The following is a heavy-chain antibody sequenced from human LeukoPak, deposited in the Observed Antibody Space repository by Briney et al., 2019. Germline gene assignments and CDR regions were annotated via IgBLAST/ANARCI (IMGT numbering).Heavy chain of an antibody. CDR2: ISAYNGNT. CDR1: GYTFTSYG. D-gene: IGHD2-8*01. Sequence: ASVKVSCKASGYTFTSYGISWVRQAPGQGLEWMGWISAYNGNTNYAQKLQGRVTMTTDTSTSTAYMELRSLRSDDTAVYYCARDTSGIVLMVYGIPFDYWDQGTLVTVSS. J-gene: IGHJ4*02. CDR3: ARDTSGIVLMVYGIPFDY. V-gene: IGHV1-18*01.